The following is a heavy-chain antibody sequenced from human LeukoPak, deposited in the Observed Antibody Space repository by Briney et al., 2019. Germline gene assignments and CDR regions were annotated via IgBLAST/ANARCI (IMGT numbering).Heavy chain of an antibody. CDR2: IYYSGST. CDR3: ARDWGDYDYVWGSYRPDWFDP. J-gene: IGHJ5*02. CDR1: GGSVSSGSYY. D-gene: IGHD3-16*02. V-gene: IGHV4-61*01. Sequence: SETLSLTCTVSGGSVSSGSYYWSWIRQSPGKGLEWIGYIYYSGSTNYNPSLKSRVTISVDTSKNQFSLKLSSVTAADTAVYYCARDWGDYDYVWGSYRPDWFDPWGQGTLVTVSS.